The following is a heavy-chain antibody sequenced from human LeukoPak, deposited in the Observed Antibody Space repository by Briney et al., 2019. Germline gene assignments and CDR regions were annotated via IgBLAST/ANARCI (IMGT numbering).Heavy chain of an antibody. D-gene: IGHD3-22*01. V-gene: IGHV3-66*01. CDR1: GFTVSSNY. J-gene: IGHJ4*02. CDR2: IYSGGST. CDR3: VRGHYYDSSGYYFFDY. Sequence: GGSLRLSCAASGFTVSSNYMSWVRQAPGEGLEWVSVIYSGGSTYYADSVKGRFTISRDNSKNTLYLQMNSLRAEDTAVYYCVRGHYYDSSGYYFFDYWGQGTLVTVSS.